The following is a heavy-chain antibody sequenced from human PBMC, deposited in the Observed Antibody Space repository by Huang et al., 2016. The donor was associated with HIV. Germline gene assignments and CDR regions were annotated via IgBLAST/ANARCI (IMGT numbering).Heavy chain of an antibody. D-gene: IGHD3-3*01. CDR3: ARTGVAVSDDPEYFQH. CDR2: IYYSGTT. Sequence: QESGPGLVGPSETLSLTCAVSGDSINSNTFYWGWIRRPPGQGLEWIGSIYYSGTTYYNPALKRRARIAVDAAKNRIFLHLRSVTAADTGVYYCARTGVAVSDDPEYFQHWGQGALVTIS. V-gene: IGHV4-39*02. CDR1: GDSINSNTFY. J-gene: IGHJ1*01.